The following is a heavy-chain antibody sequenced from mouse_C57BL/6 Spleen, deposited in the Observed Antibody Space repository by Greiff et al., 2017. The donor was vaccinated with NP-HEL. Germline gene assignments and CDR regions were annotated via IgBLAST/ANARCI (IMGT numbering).Heavy chain of an antibody. J-gene: IGHJ3*01. V-gene: IGHV1-81*01. CDR1: GYTFTSYG. CDR2: IYPRSGNT. Sequence: VHLVESGAELARPGASVKLSCKASGYTFTSYGISWVKQRTGQGLEWIGEIYPRSGNTYYNEQFKGKATLTADKSSSTAYMELRSLTSEDSAVYFCARVSNQAWFAYWGQGTLVTVSA. CDR3: ARVSNQAWFAY. D-gene: IGHD2-5*01.